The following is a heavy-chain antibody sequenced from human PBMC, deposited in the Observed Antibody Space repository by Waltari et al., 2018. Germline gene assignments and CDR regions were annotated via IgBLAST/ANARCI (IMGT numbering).Heavy chain of an antibody. V-gene: IGHV3-7*03. J-gene: IGHJ4*02. D-gene: IGHD3-10*01. CDR2: INYDRREK. CDR3: ATYRWLGY. Sequence: EVQLVESGGGLVQPWGSLRLSCAVSEFTFSTYWMTWVRQASGRGLGWVSNINYDRREKNCVDSVKGGLAIASDNARNSLYLEVSSLRTEDTAVYYCATYRWLGYWGQGTLVTVS. CDR1: EFTFSTYW.